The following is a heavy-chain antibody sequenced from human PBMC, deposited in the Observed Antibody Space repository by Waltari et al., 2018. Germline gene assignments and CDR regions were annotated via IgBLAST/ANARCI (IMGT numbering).Heavy chain of an antibody. Sequence: QVQLKESGPGLVKPSETLSLTCTGSGGSISSYYWSWIRQLPGKGLEWIVYIYYSGCTNYNPSLKSSVTISVDTSKNQFSLKLSSVPAADTAVYYCARDRLGIAARPYACDIWGRGTMVTVSS. CDR1: GGSISSYY. V-gene: IGHV4-59*01. J-gene: IGHJ3*02. D-gene: IGHD6-6*01. CDR2: IYYSGCT. CDR3: ARDRLGIAARPYACDI.